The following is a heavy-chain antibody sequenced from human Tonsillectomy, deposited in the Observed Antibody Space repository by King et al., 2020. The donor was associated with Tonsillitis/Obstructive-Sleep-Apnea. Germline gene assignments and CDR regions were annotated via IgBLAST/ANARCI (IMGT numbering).Heavy chain of an antibody. CDR2: IWYDGSNK. D-gene: IGHD2-2*02. Sequence: VQLVESGGGVVQPGRSLRLSCAASGFTFSSYGMHWVRQAPGKGLEWVAVIWYDGSNKYYADSVKGRFTISRDNSKNTLYLQMNSLRAEDTAVYYCASAYCSSTSCYKESYYYGMGVWGQGTTVTVSS. J-gene: IGHJ6*02. CDR3: ASAYCSSTSCYKESYYYGMGV. V-gene: IGHV3-33*01. CDR1: GFTFSSYG.